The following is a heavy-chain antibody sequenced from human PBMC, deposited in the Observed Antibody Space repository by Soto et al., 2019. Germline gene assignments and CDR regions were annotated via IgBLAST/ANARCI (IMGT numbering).Heavy chain of an antibody. V-gene: IGHV4-61*01. Sequence: PSETLSLTCTVSGGSVSSGSYYWSWIRQPPGEGLEWIGYIYYSGSTNYNPSLKSRVTISVDTSKNQFSLKLSSVTAADTAVYYCARVEEDTAMVTFDYWGQGTLVTVSS. CDR2: IYYSGST. CDR3: ARVEEDTAMVTFDY. J-gene: IGHJ4*02. D-gene: IGHD5-18*01. CDR1: GGSVSSGSYY.